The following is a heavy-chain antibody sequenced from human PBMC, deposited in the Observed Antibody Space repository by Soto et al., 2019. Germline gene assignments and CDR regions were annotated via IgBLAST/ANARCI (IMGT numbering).Heavy chain of an antibody. CDR1: GGCVCSYD. V-gene: IGHV4-59*02. CDR3: ARGRAVNDY. D-gene: IGHD6-19*01. CDR2: IYYSGST. Sequence: SLSCTVCGGCVCSYDWSWIRQPPGKGLEWIGYIYYSGSTNYNPSLKSRVTISVDTSKNQFSLKLSSVTAADTAVYYCARGRAVNDYWGQGTLVTVSS. J-gene: IGHJ4*02.